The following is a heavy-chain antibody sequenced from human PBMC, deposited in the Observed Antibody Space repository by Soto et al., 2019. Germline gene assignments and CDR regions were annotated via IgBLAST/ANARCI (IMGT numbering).Heavy chain of an antibody. V-gene: IGHV2-5*02. CDR1: GFSLSTSGVG. Sequence: QITLKESGPTLVKPTQTLTLTCTFSGFSLSTSGVGVGWIRQPPGKALEWLALIYWDDDKRYSPSRKSRLTITNDTSKNQVVLTMTNMDPVDTATYYCAHLSYYYDSSPFDYWGQGTLVTVSS. J-gene: IGHJ4*02. CDR3: AHLSYYYDSSPFDY. CDR2: IYWDDDK. D-gene: IGHD3-22*01.